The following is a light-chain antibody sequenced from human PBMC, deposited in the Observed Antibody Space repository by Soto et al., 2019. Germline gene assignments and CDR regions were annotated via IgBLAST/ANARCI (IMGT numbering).Light chain of an antibody. J-gene: IGLJ1*01. Sequence: HCALTQPLSVCGSPGQSVTISCTGTSSDVGGYNYVSWYQHHPGKAPKLMIYDVSKRPSGVPDRFSGSKSGNTASLNISGLQAEDEADYYCCSYAGSYTYVFGTGTKVTVL. CDR1: SSDVGGYNY. CDR3: CSYAGSYTYV. V-gene: IGLV2-11*01. CDR2: DVS.